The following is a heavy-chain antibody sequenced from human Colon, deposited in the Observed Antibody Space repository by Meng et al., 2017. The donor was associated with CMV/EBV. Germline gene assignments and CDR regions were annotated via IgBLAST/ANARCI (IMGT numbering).Heavy chain of an antibody. V-gene: IGHV3-30*04. CDR2: ISYDNGYST. D-gene: IGHD3-10*01. Sequence: GESLKISCAASGFTFSSYGVHWVRQAPGKGLEWVAAISYDNGYSTYYADSVQGRFTISRDNSKNTLYLQMNSLRTEDTAVYYCARASSVAVIYYLGMDLWGQGTTVPSP. J-gene: IGHJ6*02. CDR3: ARASSVAVIYYLGMDL. CDR1: GFTFSSYG.